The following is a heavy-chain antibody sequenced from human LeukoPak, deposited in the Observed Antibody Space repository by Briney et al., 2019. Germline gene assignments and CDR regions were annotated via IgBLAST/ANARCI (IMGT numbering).Heavy chain of an antibody. V-gene: IGHV4-34*01. CDR2: INHSGNT. CDR3: ARESEETDFDY. J-gene: IGHJ4*02. D-gene: IGHD3-3*01. CDR1: GGSFSGYY. Sequence: PSETLSLTCAVYGGSFSGYYWSWIRQPPGKGLEWIGEINHSGNTRYNPSLKSRVSMSADTSKNQFSLKVRSVTAADTAVYYCARESEETDFDYWGQGTLVTVSS.